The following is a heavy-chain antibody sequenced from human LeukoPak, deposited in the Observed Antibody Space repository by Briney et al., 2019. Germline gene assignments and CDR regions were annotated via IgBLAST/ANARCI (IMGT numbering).Heavy chain of an antibody. Sequence: PSETLSLTCAVYGGSFSGYYWSWIRQPPGKGLEWIGEINHCGSTNYNPSLKSRVTISVDTSKNQFSLKLGSVTAADTAVYYCARVRYSSSWYRDYYYYMDVWGKGTTVTVSS. CDR2: INHCGST. V-gene: IGHV4-34*01. CDR1: GGSFSGYY. D-gene: IGHD6-13*01. CDR3: ARVRYSSSWYRDYYYYMDV. J-gene: IGHJ6*03.